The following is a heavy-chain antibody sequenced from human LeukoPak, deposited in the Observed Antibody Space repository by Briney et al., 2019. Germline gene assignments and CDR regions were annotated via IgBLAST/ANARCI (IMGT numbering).Heavy chain of an antibody. J-gene: IGHJ4*02. CDR2: IKNDGSIT. CDR3: ARVGAVAGTFDY. CDR1: GFTFSYYW. V-gene: IGHV3-74*01. D-gene: IGHD6-19*01. Sequence: HPGGSLRLSCAASGFTFSYYWMHWVRQAPGKGLVWVSRIKNDGSITRYADSVKGRFTISRDNAKNTLYLRMTSLRADDTAVYYCARVGAVAGTFDYWGQGTLVTVSS.